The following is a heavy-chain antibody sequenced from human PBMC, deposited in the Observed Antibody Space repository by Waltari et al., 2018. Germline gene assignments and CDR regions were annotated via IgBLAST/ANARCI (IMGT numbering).Heavy chain of an antibody. Sequence: EVRLVESGGGLVKPGESLRLSCAASGFDFNNYTINWVRQAPGKGLEWVSSINRNSGYIYYADSVKGRFLISRDNTKSLLFLQLSSLRAEDTAVYYCAREAWEQPTQGYDLWGQGTLVTVSS. CDR2: INRNSGYI. D-gene: IGHD1-26*01. J-gene: IGHJ5*02. CDR3: AREAWEQPTQGYDL. V-gene: IGHV3-21*04. CDR1: GFDFNNYT.